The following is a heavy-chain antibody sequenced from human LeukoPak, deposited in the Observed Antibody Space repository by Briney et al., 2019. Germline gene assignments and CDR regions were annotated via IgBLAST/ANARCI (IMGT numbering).Heavy chain of an antibody. J-gene: IGHJ6*03. Sequence: GGSLRLSCAASGFTFNNAWMSWVRRAPGKGLEWVGRIKSKPDGGTTDYAAPVKGRFTVPRDDSKNMLYLQMNSLNTGDTAVYYCTTLNYDFWSGSHYFYYYMDVWGKGTTVTVSS. D-gene: IGHD3-3*01. V-gene: IGHV3-15*01. CDR3: TTLNYDFWSGSHYFYYYMDV. CDR2: IKSKPDGGTT. CDR1: GFTFNNAW.